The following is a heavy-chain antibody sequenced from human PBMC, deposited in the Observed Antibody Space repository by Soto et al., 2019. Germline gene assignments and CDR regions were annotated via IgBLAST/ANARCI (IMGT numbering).Heavy chain of an antibody. CDR3: GRYCTNTKCRGGYYLDL. Sequence: QVLLVQSGAEIQQPGSSVSVSCKASGDSFTNYAFTWVRQAPGQGPEWLGGIILALGTPHYSQRFQGRLTITADESSSTVYMELGSLRLDDTAVYYCGRYCTNTKCRGGYYLDLWGQGTLLTVSS. V-gene: IGHV1-69*01. CDR2: IILALGTP. J-gene: IGHJ5*02. CDR1: GDSFTNYA. D-gene: IGHD2-8*01.